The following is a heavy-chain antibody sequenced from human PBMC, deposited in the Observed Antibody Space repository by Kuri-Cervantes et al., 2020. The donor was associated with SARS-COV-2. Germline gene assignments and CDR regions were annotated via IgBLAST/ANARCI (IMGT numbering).Heavy chain of an antibody. Sequence: GESLKISCAASGYTFTSYAMHWVRQAPGQRLEWMGWINAGNGNTKYSQKFQGRVTITRDTSASTAYMELSSLRSEDTAVYYCASFGGYSLLGVWGQGTTVTVSS. V-gene: IGHV1-3*01. CDR1: GYTFTSYA. CDR2: INAGNGNT. D-gene: IGHD5-18*01. CDR3: ASFGGYSLLGV. J-gene: IGHJ6*02.